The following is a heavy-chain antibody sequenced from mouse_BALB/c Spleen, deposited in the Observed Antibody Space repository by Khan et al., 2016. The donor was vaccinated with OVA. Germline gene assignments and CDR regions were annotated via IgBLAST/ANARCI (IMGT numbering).Heavy chain of an antibody. Sequence: EVELVESGGDLVKPGGSLKLSCAASGYTFSSYGMSWVRQTPDKRLEWVATISSGGHYTYYQDSVRGRFTISRDNAKNTLYLQMSSLKSEDTAVYYCSRTITTAKRDYYAMDYWGQGTSVTVSS. D-gene: IGHD1-2*01. CDR3: SRTITTAKRDYYAMDY. CDR2: ISSGGHYT. CDR1: GYTFSSYG. J-gene: IGHJ4*01. V-gene: IGHV5-6*01.